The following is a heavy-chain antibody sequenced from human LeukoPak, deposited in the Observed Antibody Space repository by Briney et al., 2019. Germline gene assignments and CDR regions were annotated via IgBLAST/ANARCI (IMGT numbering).Heavy chain of an antibody. CDR1: GFTFSSYA. D-gene: IGHD2-15*01. CDR2: ISGSGDST. J-gene: IGHJ4*02. V-gene: IGHV3-23*01. CDR3: AKASGYCSGGSCYISFDY. Sequence: PGGSLRLSCAASGFTFSSYAMSWVRQAPGKGLEWVSAISGSGDSTYYGDSVKGRFTISRDNSKNTLYLQMNSLRAEDTAVYYCAKASGYCSGGSCYISFDYWGQGTLVTVYS.